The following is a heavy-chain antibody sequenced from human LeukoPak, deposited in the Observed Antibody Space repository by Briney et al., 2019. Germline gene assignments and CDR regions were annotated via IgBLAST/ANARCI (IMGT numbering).Heavy chain of an antibody. CDR2: IRNDGSIR. V-gene: IGHV3-30*02. CDR1: GFIFSNYG. CDR3: AKWDTYYDSSGYYFY. Sequence: GGSLRLSCAASGFIFSNYGMHWVRQAPGKGLEWVAFIRNDGSIRYYADSVKGRLTISRDNSKNTLYLQMNSLRAEDTAVYYCAKWDTYYDSSGYYFYWGQGTLVTVSS. D-gene: IGHD3-22*01. J-gene: IGHJ4*02.